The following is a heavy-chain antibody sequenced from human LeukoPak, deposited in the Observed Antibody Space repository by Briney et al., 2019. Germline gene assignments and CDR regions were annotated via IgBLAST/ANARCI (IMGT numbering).Heavy chain of an antibody. CDR3: ASPLGAQGYDSRWAFSFGAFDI. CDR1: GGTFSSYA. CDR2: IIPIFGTA. J-gene: IGHJ3*02. V-gene: IGHV1-69*13. D-gene: IGHD3-22*01. Sequence: APVKVTCKASGGTFSSYAISWVRQAPGQGLEWMGGIIPIFGTANYAQKFQGRVTITADESTSTAYMELSSLRSEDTAVYYCASPLGAQGYDSRWAFSFGAFDIWGQGTMVTVSS.